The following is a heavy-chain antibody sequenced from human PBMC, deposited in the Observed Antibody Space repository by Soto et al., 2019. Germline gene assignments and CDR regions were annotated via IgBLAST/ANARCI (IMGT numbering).Heavy chain of an antibody. J-gene: IGHJ4*02. V-gene: IGHV3-66*01. D-gene: IGHD1-26*01. CDR3: ARDHTTYYFDY. CDR1: GFTVSSNY. Sequence: VQLVESGGGLVQPGGSLRLSCAASGFTVSSNYMSWVRQAPGKGLEWVSVIYSGGSTYYADSVKGRFTISRDNSKNTLYLQMNSLRAEDTAVYYCARDHTTYYFDYWGQGTLVTVSS. CDR2: IYSGGST.